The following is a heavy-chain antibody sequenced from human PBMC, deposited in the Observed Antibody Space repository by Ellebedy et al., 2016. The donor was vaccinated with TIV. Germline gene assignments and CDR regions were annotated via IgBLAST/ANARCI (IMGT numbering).Heavy chain of an antibody. CDR1: GFTFSSYW. J-gene: IGHJ6*02. CDR2: IKEDGSVK. CDR3: GRDMDV. Sequence: GESLKISCTASGFTFSSYWMSWVRQAPGKGLEWVANIKEDGSVKHYVDSVKGRFTISRDNAQNSLYLQMNSLRVEDTAVYYCGRDMDVWGQGTTVTVSS. V-gene: IGHV3-7*03.